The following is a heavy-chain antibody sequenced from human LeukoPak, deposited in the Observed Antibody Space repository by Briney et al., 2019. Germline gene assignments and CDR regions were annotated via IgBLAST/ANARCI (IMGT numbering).Heavy chain of an antibody. D-gene: IGHD3-22*01. CDR2: IWYDGSNK. CDR3: TTLEQYCFHSSAYDVYYMDV. V-gene: IGHV3-33*01. J-gene: IGHJ6*03. Sequence: GGSLRLSCAASGFTFSSYGMHWVRQAPGKGLEWVAVIWYDGSNKYYADSVKGRFTISRDNSKNTLYLQMNSLRAEDTAVYYCTTLEQYCFHSSAYDVYYMDVWGKGTTVTVSS. CDR1: GFTFSSYG.